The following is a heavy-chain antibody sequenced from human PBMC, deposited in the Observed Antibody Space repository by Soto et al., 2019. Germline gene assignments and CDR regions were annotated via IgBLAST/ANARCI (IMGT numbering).Heavy chain of an antibody. Sequence: EVQLLESGGGLVQPGGSLRLSCAASGFIFRNYAMSWVRQAPGKGLEWVSAISGSAGSRYYADSVKGRFIISRDNSNNTLYLQMNSLRAEDTAVYYCAKDCYTHYQHDYWGQGTLVTVYS. CDR1: GFIFRNYA. J-gene: IGHJ4*02. V-gene: IGHV3-23*01. CDR2: ISGSAGSR. D-gene: IGHD3-10*01. CDR3: AKDCYTHYQHDY.